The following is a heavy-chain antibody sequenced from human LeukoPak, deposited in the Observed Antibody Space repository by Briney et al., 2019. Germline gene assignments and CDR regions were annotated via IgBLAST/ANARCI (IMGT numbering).Heavy chain of an antibody. D-gene: IGHD4-17*01. CDR3: ARARGLGIGAHFDY. Sequence: GGSLRLSCIASGFNFGGYYMGWIRQAPGKGREWVSYISDDSYRTPYGDSVKGRFTISRDNAKNSPYLQMDNLRVEDTAVYYCARARGLGIGAHFDYWGQGTLVTVSS. CDR1: GFNFGGYY. J-gene: IGHJ4*02. V-gene: IGHV3-11*01. CDR2: ISDDSYRT.